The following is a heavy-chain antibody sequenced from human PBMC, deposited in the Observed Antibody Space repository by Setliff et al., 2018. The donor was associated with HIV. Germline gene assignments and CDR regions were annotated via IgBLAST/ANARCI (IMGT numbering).Heavy chain of an antibody. CDR2: IYYNEKT. Sequence: SETLSLTCTVSGGSASNSRYYWAWIRQPPGKGLEYIGSIYYNEKTYYNPSLKSRVTMSIDTSQNQFSLKLTSVTATDTAVYYCARHRYSSSINWFDPWGQGTLVTVSS. D-gene: IGHD6-13*01. CDR3: ARHRYSSSINWFDP. V-gene: IGHV4-39*01. J-gene: IGHJ5*02. CDR1: GGSASNSRYY.